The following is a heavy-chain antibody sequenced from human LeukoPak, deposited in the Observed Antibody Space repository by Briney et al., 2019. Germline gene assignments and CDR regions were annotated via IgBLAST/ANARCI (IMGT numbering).Heavy chain of an antibody. CDR3: AKMVRYYDFWSGFLDLDY. CDR1: GFTFSNYA. V-gene: IGHV3-30*02. D-gene: IGHD3-3*01. J-gene: IGHJ4*02. Sequence: GGSLRLSCAASGFTFSNYAMHWVRQAPGKGLEWVAFIRYDGSNKYYADSVKGRLTISRDNSKNTLYLQMNALRAEDTALYYCAKMVRYYDFWSGFLDLDYWGQGALVTVSS. CDR2: IRYDGSNK.